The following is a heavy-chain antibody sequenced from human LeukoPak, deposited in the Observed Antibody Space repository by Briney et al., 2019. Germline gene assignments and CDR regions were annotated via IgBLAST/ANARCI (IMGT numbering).Heavy chain of an antibody. D-gene: IGHD6-19*01. CDR1: GGSISSYY. J-gene: IGHJ4*02. CDR3: ARLRYSSGWYYFDY. Sequence: PSETLSLTCTVSGGSISSYYWSWIRQSPGKGLEWIGYIYYSGSTNYNPSLKSRVTISVDTSKNQFSLKLSSVTAADTAVYYCARLRYSSGWYYFDYWGQGTLVTVSS. CDR2: IYYSGST. V-gene: IGHV4-59*08.